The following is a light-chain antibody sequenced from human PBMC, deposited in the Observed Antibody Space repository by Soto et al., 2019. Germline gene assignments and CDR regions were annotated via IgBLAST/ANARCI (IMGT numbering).Light chain of an antibody. V-gene: IGKV3-20*01. J-gene: IGKJ1*01. CDR2: GAA. CDR1: ESVDSNY. CDR3: QQYSDPPQT. Sequence: EIVLTQSPGTLSLSPGERATLSCRATESVDSNYLAWYQQKPGQAPRLLIYGAASRATGTPDRFSRSGSGTDFILTISRLDPEDSAVYYCQQYSDPPQTFGQGTKVEI.